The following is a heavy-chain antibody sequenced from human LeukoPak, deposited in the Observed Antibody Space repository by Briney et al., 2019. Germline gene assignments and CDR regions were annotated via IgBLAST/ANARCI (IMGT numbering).Heavy chain of an antibody. V-gene: IGHV3-9*01. Sequence: GGSLRLSCAASGFTFDDYAMHWVRQAPGKGLEWVSGISWNGGSIAYAASVKGRFTISRDNSKNSLYLQMDSLTAEDTALYYCGKDGAIAAAHPLFESWGQGTLVTVSS. J-gene: IGHJ4*02. D-gene: IGHD6-13*01. CDR1: GFTFDDYA. CDR3: GKDGAIAAAHPLFES. CDR2: ISWNGGSI.